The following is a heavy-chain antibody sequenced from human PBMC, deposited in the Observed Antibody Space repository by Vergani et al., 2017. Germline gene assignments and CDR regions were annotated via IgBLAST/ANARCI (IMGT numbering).Heavy chain of an antibody. CDR3: ARAYCSGGSCSNFDY. D-gene: IGHD2-15*01. CDR2: NIPIFGTA. V-gene: IGHV1-69*06. Sequence: QVQLVQSGAEVKKPGSSVKVSCKASGGTFSSYAISWVRPAPGQGLEWMGGNIPIFGTANYAQKCQGRVTITADKSTSTAYMELSSLRSEDTAVYYCARAYCSGGSCSNFDYWGQGTLVTVSS. CDR1: GGTFSSYA. J-gene: IGHJ4*02.